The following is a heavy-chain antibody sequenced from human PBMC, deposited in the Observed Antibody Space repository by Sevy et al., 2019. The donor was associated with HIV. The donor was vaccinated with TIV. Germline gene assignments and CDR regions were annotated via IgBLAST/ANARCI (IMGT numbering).Heavy chain of an antibody. CDR3: ARDRDNRKVDAFDT. Sequence: SETLSLTCTVSGGSISSGGYFWSWIRQHPGKGLEWIGCIYYSGNTYYNPSLKSRVTISVGTSKNQLSLKLSSVTAADTAVYFCARDRDNRKVDAFDTWGQGTMVTVSS. D-gene: IGHD1-20*01. V-gene: IGHV4-31*03. CDR1: GGSISSGGYF. CDR2: IYYSGNT. J-gene: IGHJ3*02.